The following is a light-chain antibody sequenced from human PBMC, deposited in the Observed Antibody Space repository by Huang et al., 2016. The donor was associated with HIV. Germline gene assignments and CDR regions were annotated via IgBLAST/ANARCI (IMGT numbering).Light chain of an antibody. CDR3: QQYYSIPQT. J-gene: IGKJ1*01. CDR2: WAS. Sequence: DIVMIQTPDSLAVSLGERATIKCSSSQCVLYSSNSKNYLAWFQQKPGQAPRLLIYWASSRESGVPDRFSGSGSGTDFTLTISSLEAEDAAVYYCQQYYSIPQTFGQGTKVEI. V-gene: IGKV4-1*01. CDR1: QCVLYSSNSKNY.